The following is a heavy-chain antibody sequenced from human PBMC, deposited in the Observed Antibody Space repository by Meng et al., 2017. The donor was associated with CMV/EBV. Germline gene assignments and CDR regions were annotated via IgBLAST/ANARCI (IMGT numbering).Heavy chain of an antibody. Sequence: SETLSLTCAVYGGSFSGYYWSWIRQPPGKGLEWIGEINHGGSTNYNPSLKSRVTISVDTSKNQFSLKLSSVAAADTAVYYCATRDGLFPGWGRYYYYGMDVWGQGTTVTVSS. CDR2: INHGGST. J-gene: IGHJ6*02. V-gene: IGHV4-34*01. D-gene: IGHD2-21*01. CDR3: ATRDGLFPGWGRYYYYGMDV. CDR1: GGSFSGYY.